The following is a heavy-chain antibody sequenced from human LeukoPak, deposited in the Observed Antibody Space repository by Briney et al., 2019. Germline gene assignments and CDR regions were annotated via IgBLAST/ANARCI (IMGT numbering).Heavy chain of an antibody. CDR1: GFTFSGYN. J-gene: IGHJ4*02. CDR3: AKDPDYHYGSDYSDF. CDR2: ISSSSSAI. V-gene: IGHV3-48*01. D-gene: IGHD3-22*01. Sequence: GGSLRLSCAASGFTFSGYNMNWVRQAPGKGLEWVSYISSSSSAIYYADSVKGRFTISRDTSKNTLYVQMNSLRVEDTAVYFCAKDPDYHYGSDYSDFWGQGTLVTVSS.